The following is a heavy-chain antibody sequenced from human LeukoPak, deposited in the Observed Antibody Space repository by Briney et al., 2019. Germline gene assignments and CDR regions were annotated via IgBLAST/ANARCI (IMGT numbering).Heavy chain of an antibody. Sequence: SETLSLTCTVSGGSISSYYWSWIRQPPGKGLEWIGYIYYSGSTNYNPSLKSRVTISVDTSKNQFSLKLSSVTAADTAVYYCAREKDGYNSEGYFDYWGQGTLVTVSS. V-gene: IGHV4-59*01. CDR2: IYYSGST. D-gene: IGHD5-24*01. J-gene: IGHJ4*02. CDR3: AREKDGYNSEGYFDY. CDR1: GGSISSYY.